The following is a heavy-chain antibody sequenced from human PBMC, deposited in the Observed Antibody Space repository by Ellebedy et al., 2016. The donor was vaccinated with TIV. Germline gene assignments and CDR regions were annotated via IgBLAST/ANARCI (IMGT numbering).Heavy chain of an antibody. D-gene: IGHD3-22*01. CDR2: ISSSSSTI. Sequence: GESLKISXAASGFTFSSYSMNWVRQAPGKGLEWVSYISSSSSTIYYADSVKGRFTISRDNAKNSLYLQMNSLRAEDTAVYYCAKGHSSSSGPLDYWGQGTLVTVSS. CDR3: AKGHSSSSGPLDY. J-gene: IGHJ4*02. CDR1: GFTFSSYS. V-gene: IGHV3-48*04.